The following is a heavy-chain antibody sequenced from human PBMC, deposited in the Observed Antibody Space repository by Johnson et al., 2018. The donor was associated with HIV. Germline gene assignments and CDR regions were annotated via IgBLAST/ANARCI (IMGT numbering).Heavy chain of an antibody. CDR2: IYSGGST. CDR3: AREATYYDYVWGSYAFDI. CDR1: GFTFSSSW. V-gene: IGHV3-66*01. Sequence: MQLVESGGGLVQPGGSLRLSCAASGFTFSSSWMSWVRQAPGKGLEWVAVIYSGGSTYYADSVKGRFTISRDNSKNTLYLQMNSLRAEDTAVYYCAREATYYDYVWGSYAFDIWGQGTMVTVSS. J-gene: IGHJ3*02. D-gene: IGHD3-16*01.